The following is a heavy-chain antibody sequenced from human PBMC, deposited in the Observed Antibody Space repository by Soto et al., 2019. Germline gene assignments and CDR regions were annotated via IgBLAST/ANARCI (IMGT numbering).Heavy chain of an antibody. Sequence: EVQLLESGGGLVQPGGSLRLSCAASGFTVSTYAMSWVRQAPGKGLEWVSGISGSGGSTYYADSVKGRFTISRDNSKSTLYLQVISLRAEGTALYYCAKDMCYYGSDGAPFDYWGQGTLVTVSS. CDR1: GFTVSTYA. CDR2: ISGSGGST. D-gene: IGHD3-10*01. V-gene: IGHV3-23*01. CDR3: AKDMCYYGSDGAPFDY. J-gene: IGHJ4*02.